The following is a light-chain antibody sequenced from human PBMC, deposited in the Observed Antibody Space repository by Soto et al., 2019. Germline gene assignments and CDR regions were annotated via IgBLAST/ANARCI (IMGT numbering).Light chain of an antibody. V-gene: IGLV2-11*01. CDR3: CSYAGSYTSRV. CDR2: DVS. J-gene: IGLJ2*01. CDR1: SSAVGGYNY. Sequence: QSALTQPRSVSGSPGQSVTISCTGTSSAVGGYNYVSWYQQHPGKAPKLMINDVSKRPSGVPDRFSGSKSGNTASLTISGLQAEDEGDYYCCSYAGSYTSRVFGGGTKLTVL.